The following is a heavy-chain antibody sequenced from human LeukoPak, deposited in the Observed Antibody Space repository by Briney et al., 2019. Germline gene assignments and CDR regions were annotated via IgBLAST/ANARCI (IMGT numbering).Heavy chain of an antibody. J-gene: IGHJ4*02. D-gene: IGHD2-15*01. Sequence: ASVKVSCKVSGYTLTELSMHWVRQAPGKGLEWVGGFDPEDGETIYAQKFQGRVTMTEDTSTDTAYMELSSLRSEDTAVYYCATEGYCSGGSCPRGFDYWGQGTLVTVSS. CDR3: ATEGYCSGGSCPRGFDY. CDR2: FDPEDGET. V-gene: IGHV1-24*01. CDR1: GYTLTELS.